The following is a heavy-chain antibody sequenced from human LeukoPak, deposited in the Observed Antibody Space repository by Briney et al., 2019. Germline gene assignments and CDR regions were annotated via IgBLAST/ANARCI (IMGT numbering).Heavy chain of an antibody. CDR2: ISGYNGNI. Sequence: ASVKVSCKASGYTFTRYGISWARQAPGQGLEWMGWISGYNGNIKYAQKLQGRVTMTTDTSTNTAYMELRSLRSDDTAVYYCARDCSGSSCYDGVDYWGQGTLVTVSS. D-gene: IGHD2-15*01. CDR3: ARDCSGSSCYDGVDY. CDR1: GYTFTRYG. J-gene: IGHJ4*02. V-gene: IGHV1-18*01.